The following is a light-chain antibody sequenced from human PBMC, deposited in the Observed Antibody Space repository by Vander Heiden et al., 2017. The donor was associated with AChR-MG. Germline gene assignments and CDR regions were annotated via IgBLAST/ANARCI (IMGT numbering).Light chain of an antibody. J-gene: IGKJ5*01. Sequence: DIQMTQSPSSLSASVGDRVTTTCRASRGISNYLAWFQQRPGKAPKPLIYAASTLQSGVPSKFSGSGFGTDFTLTISSLQPEDFATYYCQQYNTYPITFGQGTRLEIK. V-gene: IGKV1-16*02. CDR3: QQYNTYPIT. CDR1: RGISNY. CDR2: AAS.